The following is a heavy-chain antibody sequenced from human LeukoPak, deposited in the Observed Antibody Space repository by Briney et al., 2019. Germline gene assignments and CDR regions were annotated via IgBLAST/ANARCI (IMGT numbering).Heavy chain of an antibody. CDR3: ARQGYKSGWYPTFDF. D-gene: IGHD6-19*01. V-gene: IGHV4-59*01. Sequence: PSETLSLTCTVSGDSIGTYYWSWIRRPPGKGLEWIGHVYYAGITDYNPSLQSRVTISVDPSRNQLSLKLNSVTAADTGVYYCARQGYKSGWYPTFDFWGPGTQVIVSS. J-gene: IGHJ4*02. CDR2: VYYAGIT. CDR1: GDSIGTYY.